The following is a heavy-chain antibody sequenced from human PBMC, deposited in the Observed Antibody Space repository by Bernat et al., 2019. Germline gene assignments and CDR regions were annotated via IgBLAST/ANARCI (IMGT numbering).Heavy chain of an antibody. CDR3: ARDSSSGWYPLSTFDY. D-gene: IGHD6-19*01. Sequence: QVQLVESGGGVVQPGRSLRLSCAASGFTFSSYGMHWVRQAPGKGLEWVAVIWYDGSNKYYADSVKGRFTISRDNSKNTLYLQMYSLRAEDTAVYYCARDSSSGWYPLSTFDYWGQGTLVTVSS. J-gene: IGHJ4*02. V-gene: IGHV3-33*01. CDR2: IWYDGSNK. CDR1: GFTFSSYG.